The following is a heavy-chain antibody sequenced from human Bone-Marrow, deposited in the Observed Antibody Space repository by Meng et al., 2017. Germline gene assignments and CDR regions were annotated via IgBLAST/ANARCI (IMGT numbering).Heavy chain of an antibody. V-gene: IGHV4-34*02. Sequence: LRQVVAGVFQPLADLDFSCAVPDVCFSGLAWIWVRQPPGKGLEWIGDSDHRGSAKYNPSLMRRVTISVDTSKNEFALKLISVPAADTAVYYCAREDRYYYESRVDYWGQGTLVTVSS. D-gene: IGHD3-22*01. CDR2: SDHRGSA. CDR1: DVCFSGLA. J-gene: IGHJ4*02. CDR3: AREDRYYYESRVDY.